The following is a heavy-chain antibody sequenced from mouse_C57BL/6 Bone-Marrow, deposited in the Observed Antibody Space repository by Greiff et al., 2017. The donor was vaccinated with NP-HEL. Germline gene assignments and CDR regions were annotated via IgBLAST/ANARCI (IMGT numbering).Heavy chain of an antibody. V-gene: IGHV1-81*01. CDR3: ARVVNYYGSSYAWFAY. CDR2: IYPRSGNT. Sequence: VQLQQSGAELARPGASVKLSCKASGYTFTSYGISWVKQRTGQGLEWIGEIYPRSGNTYYNEKFKGKATLTEDKSSSTAYMELRSLTSEDSAVYFCARVVNYYGSSYAWFAYWGQGTLVTVSA. J-gene: IGHJ3*01. D-gene: IGHD1-1*01. CDR1: GYTFTSYG.